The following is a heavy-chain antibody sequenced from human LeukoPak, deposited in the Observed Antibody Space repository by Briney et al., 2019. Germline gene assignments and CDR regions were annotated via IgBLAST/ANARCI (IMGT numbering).Heavy chain of an antibody. Sequence: GGSLRLSCAASGFTFSSFWMSWVRQAPGKGRGWVANTKQDGSEKYYVDSVKRRVTISRDNAKNSLYLQMNSLRAEDTAVYYCSRVSSSGWNFRDYWGQGTLVTVSS. CDR1: GFTFSSFW. D-gene: IGHD6-19*01. CDR2: TKQDGSEK. CDR3: SRVSSSGWNFRDY. V-gene: IGHV3-7*01. J-gene: IGHJ4*02.